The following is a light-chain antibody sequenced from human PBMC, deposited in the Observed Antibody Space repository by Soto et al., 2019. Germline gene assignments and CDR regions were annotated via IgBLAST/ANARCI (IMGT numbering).Light chain of an antibody. J-gene: IGKJ4*01. CDR2: KAS. Sequence: DIQMTQSPSTLSASLGDRVTITCRASQSISSWLAWYQQKPGKAPKFLIYKASILESGVPSRFSGGGSGTEFTLTISSLQPDNFATYYCQQYDSYPLTFGGGTKVEIK. CDR3: QQYDSYPLT. V-gene: IGKV1-5*03. CDR1: QSISSW.